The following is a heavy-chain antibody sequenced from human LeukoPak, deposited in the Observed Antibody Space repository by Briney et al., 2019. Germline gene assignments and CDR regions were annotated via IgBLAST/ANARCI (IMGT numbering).Heavy chain of an antibody. CDR3: ARGQTSSWYFDL. CDR1: GFTFSSYT. J-gene: IGHJ2*01. V-gene: IGHV3-21*01. D-gene: IGHD1-7*01. CDR2: ITPSSSNI. Sequence: GGSLRLSCAASGFTFSSYTMNWVRQAPGRGLERVSLITPSSSNIYYADSVKGRFTISRDNAKNSLYLQMNNLRAEDTSVYFCARGQTSSWYFDLWGRGTLVTVSS.